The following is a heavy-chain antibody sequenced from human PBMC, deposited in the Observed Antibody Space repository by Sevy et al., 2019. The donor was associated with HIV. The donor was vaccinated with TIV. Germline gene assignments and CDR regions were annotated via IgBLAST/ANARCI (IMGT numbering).Heavy chain of an antibody. CDR3: ARSREMATITSYYYYMDV. J-gene: IGHJ6*03. Sequence: SETLSLTCTVSGGSISSYYWSWIRQPAGKGLEWIGRIYTSGSTNYNPSLKSRVTMSVDTSKNQFSLKLSSVTAADTAVYYCARSREMATITSYYYYMDVWGKGTTVTVSS. CDR1: GGSISSYY. CDR2: IYTSGST. D-gene: IGHD5-12*01. V-gene: IGHV4-4*07.